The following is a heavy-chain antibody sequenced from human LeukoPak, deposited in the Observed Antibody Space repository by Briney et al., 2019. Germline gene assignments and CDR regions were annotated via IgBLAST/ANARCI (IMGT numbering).Heavy chain of an antibody. CDR2: ISSSGTYI. V-gene: IGHV3-21*01. D-gene: IGHD3-3*01. Sequence: GGSLRLSCAASEFTFSSYNMNWVRQAPGKGLEWVSSISSSGTYIYYADSVKGRFTISRDNAKNSLYLQMNSLRAEDTAVYYCAREPFWSGYFANLHFDYWGQGTLVTVSS. CDR3: AREPFWSGYFANLHFDY. CDR1: EFTFSSYN. J-gene: IGHJ4*02.